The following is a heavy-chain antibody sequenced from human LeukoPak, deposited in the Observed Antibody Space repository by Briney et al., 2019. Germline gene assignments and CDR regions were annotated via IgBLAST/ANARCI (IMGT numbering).Heavy chain of an antibody. CDR1: GGSISSGGYY. V-gene: IGHV4-31*03. D-gene: IGHD3-3*01. CDR3: ARGNYDFWSGTTNYYFDY. J-gene: IGHJ4*02. CDR2: IYYSGST. Sequence: PSETLSLTCTVSGGSISSGGYYWSWIRQHPGKGLEWIGYIYYSGSTYYKTSLKSRVTISVDTSKNQFSLKLSSVTAADTAVYYCARGNYDFWSGTTNYYFDYWGQGTLVTVSS.